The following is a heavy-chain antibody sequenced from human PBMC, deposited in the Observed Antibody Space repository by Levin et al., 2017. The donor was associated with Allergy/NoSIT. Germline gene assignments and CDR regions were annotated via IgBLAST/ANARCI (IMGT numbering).Heavy chain of an antibody. CDR3: ARLNPCFDDSGSNFDY. Sequence: QPGGSLRLSCAASGFTVGSNHMSWVRQAPGMGLDWVSVIYSGGGTYYVDSVKGRFTISRDDSKNTLYLQMSSLRAEDTAVYYCARLNPCFDDSGSNFDYWGQGTMVTVSS. D-gene: IGHD3-22*01. CDR1: GFTVGSNH. CDR2: IYSGGGT. V-gene: IGHV3-53*01. J-gene: IGHJ4*02.